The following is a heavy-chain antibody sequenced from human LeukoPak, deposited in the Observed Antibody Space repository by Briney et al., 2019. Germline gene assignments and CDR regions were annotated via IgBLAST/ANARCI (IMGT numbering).Heavy chain of an antibody. D-gene: IGHD3-10*01. V-gene: IGHV3-23*01. CDR3: ARGSTVVRGVSPAGDY. CDR2: ISGSGGST. J-gene: IGHJ4*02. Sequence: GGSLRLSCAASGFTFGSYAMSWVRQPPGKGLEWVSTISGSGGSTYYADSMKGRFTISRDNAKNSLDLQMHSLRAEDTAVYYCARGSTVVRGVSPAGDYWGQGTLVTVSS. CDR1: GFTFGSYA.